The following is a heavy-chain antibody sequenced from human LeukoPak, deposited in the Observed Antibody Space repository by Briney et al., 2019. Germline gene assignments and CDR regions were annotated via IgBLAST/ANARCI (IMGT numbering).Heavy chain of an antibody. CDR3: ARSVATIGVDYYYMDV. D-gene: IGHD5-12*01. J-gene: IGHJ6*03. CDR2: INAGNGNT. V-gene: IGHV1-3*03. CDR1: GYTFTSYA. Sequence: ASVKVSCKASGYTFTSYAMHWVRQAPGQRLEWMGWINAGNGNTKYSQEFQGRVTITRDTSASTAYMELSSPRSQDMAVYYCARSVATIGVDYYYMDVWGKGTTVTVSS.